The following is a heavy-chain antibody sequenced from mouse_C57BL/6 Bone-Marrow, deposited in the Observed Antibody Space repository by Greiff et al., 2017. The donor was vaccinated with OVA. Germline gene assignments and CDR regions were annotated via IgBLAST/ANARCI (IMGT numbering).Heavy chain of an antibody. CDR1: GFSLSTFGMG. D-gene: IGHD2-4*01. CDR2: IWWDDDK. CDR3: ARIYYDYDGAWFAY. J-gene: IGHJ3*01. Sequence: QVTLKVCGPGILQPSQTLSLTCSFSGFSLSTFGMGVGWIRQPSGTGLEWLAHIWWDDDKYYNPALKSRLTISKDTSKNQVFLKIANVDTADTATYYCARIYYDYDGAWFAYWGQGTLVTVSA. V-gene: IGHV8-8*01.